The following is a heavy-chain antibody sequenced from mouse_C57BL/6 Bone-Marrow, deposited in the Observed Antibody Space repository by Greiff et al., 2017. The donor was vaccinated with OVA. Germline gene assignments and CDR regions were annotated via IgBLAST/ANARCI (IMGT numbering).Heavy chain of an antibody. Sequence: EVHLVQSGPGLAKPSQSLSLTCSVTGYSITSYYWNWIRKFPGNKLEYMGYISDSGSTNYNPSLKSRLSITPDTSKNQYYLKLISVTTEDTAAYYWARFGGWLHFDDWGTGTTVTVSS. CDR2: ISDSGST. J-gene: IGHJ1*03. D-gene: IGHD2-3*01. V-gene: IGHV3-8*01. CDR3: ARFGGWLHFDD. CDR1: GYSITSYY.